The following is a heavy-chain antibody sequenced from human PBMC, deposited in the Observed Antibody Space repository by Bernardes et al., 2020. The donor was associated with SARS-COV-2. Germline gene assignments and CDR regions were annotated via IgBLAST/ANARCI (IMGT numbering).Heavy chain of an antibody. CDR1: GDSIGGYY. D-gene: IGHD1-7*01. J-gene: IGHJ4*02. V-gene: IGHV4-59*01. CDR2: IYYTGST. Sequence: SETLSLTCSVSGDSIGGYYWSWIRQPPGKGLEWIGFIYYTGSTNYNPSLKSRVTISVDTSKDLFSLNLSSVTAADTAVYYCARSGTTTLTDFGRFDYWGQGTLVTVSS. CDR3: ARSGTTTLTDFGRFDY.